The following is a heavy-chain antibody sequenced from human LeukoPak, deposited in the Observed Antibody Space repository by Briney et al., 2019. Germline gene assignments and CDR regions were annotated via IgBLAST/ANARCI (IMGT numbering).Heavy chain of an antibody. J-gene: IGHJ6*03. CDR2: ISGSGDNT. CDR1: GFTFSNAW. CDR3: ASKPAVRGYYYYYMDV. Sequence: GGSLRLSCAASGFTFSNAWMSWVRQAPGKGLEWVSAISGSGDNTYYADSVKGRFTISRDNSKNTLYLQMKSLRAEDTAVYYCASKPAVRGYYYYYMDVWGKGTTVTVSS. D-gene: IGHD2-2*01. V-gene: IGHV3-23*01.